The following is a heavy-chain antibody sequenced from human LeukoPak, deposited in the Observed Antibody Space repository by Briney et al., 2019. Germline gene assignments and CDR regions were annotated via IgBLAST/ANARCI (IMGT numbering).Heavy chain of an antibody. Sequence: GGSLRLSCAASGFTFSSYSMNWVRQAPGRGLEWVSSIRSSSSYIYYADSVKGRFTISRDNAKNSLYLQMNSLRAEDTAVYYCASGGDYYDSNYAEYFQHWGQGTLVTVSS. CDR1: GFTFSSYS. CDR3: ASGGDYYDSNYAEYFQH. D-gene: IGHD3-22*01. J-gene: IGHJ1*01. CDR2: IRSSSSYI. V-gene: IGHV3-21*01.